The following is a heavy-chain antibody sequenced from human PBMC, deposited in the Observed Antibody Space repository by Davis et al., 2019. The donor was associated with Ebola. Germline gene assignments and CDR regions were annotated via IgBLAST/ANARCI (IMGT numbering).Heavy chain of an antibody. Sequence: MPSETLSLTCTVSGGSISSYYWSWIRQPPGKGLEWIGYIYYSGSTNYNPSLKSRVTISVDTSKNQFSLKLSSVTAADTAVYYCATITGGGYSGYDSIREGGYWYFDLWGRGTLVTVSS. D-gene: IGHD5-12*01. V-gene: IGHV4-59*01. CDR1: GGSISSYY. J-gene: IGHJ2*01. CDR2: IYYSGST. CDR3: ATITGGGYSGYDSIREGGYWYFDL.